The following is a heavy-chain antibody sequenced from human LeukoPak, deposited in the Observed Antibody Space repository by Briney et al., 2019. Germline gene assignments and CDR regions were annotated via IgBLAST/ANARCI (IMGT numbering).Heavy chain of an antibody. Sequence: GGSLRLSRAASGLTFSSYSMSGVRQAPGKGLEWVSSISSSSTYIYYADSVKGRFTISRDNSKNSLYLQMNSLSAEDTAVYYCASTPIFDYWGQGTLVTVSS. V-gene: IGHV3-21*01. CDR2: ISSSSTYI. J-gene: IGHJ4*02. CDR3: ASTPIFDY. CDR1: GLTFSSYS.